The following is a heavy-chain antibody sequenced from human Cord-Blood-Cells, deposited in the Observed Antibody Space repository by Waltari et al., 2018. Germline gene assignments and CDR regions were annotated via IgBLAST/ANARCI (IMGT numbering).Heavy chain of an antibody. CDR1: GFTFSSYA. V-gene: IGHV3-23*01. D-gene: IGHD2-8*02. Sequence: EVQLLESGGGLVQPGGSLRLSCAASGFTFSSYAMSWVRQAPGKGQEWVLVISGGGGRTYYADSGKGRFTSSRDNSKTTLYLQMNSLRAEDTAVYYCAKVALLVVYAIDYWGQGTLVTVSS. J-gene: IGHJ4*02. CDR3: AKVALLVVYAIDY. CDR2: ISGGGGRT.